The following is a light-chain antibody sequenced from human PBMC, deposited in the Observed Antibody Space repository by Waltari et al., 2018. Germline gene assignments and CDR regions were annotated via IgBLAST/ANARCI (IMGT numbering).Light chain of an antibody. CDR3: QQSYRAPLT. Sequence: DIQMTQSPSSLSASVGDRVTITCRASEDLNKYFNWYQQKPGKAPRLLISATSTLRSGVPSRFSGSSSGTDFSLTISSLQAEDFAIYYCQQSYRAPLTFGGGTKVEI. CDR1: EDLNKY. V-gene: IGKV1-39*01. J-gene: IGKJ4*01. CDR2: ATS.